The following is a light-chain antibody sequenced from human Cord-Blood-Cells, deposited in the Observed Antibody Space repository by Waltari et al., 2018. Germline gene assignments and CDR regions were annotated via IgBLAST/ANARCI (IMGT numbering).Light chain of an antibody. Sequence: QSALTQPRSVSGSPGQSVTISCTGTRSDVGGYNYVSWYQQPPGKAPKLMIYDVSQRPSGVPDRFSGSKSGNTASLTISGLQAEDEADYYCCSYAGSYTWVFGGGTKLTVL. CDR2: DVS. V-gene: IGLV2-11*01. CDR1: RSDVGGYNY. CDR3: CSYAGSYTWV. J-gene: IGLJ3*02.